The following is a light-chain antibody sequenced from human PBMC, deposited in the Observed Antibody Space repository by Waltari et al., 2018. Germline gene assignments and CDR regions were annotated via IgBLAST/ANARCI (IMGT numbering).Light chain of an antibody. CDR2: DAT. CDR3: QKYGSLPAT. V-gene: IGKV3-20*01. J-gene: IGKJ1*01. Sequence: IVLTQTPGTLSLSSGERATLSCRASQSVSRTLAWYQQKPGQAPRLLIYDATSRATGIPDRFSGSGSGTDFSLTISRLEPEDFAVYYCQKYGSLPATFGQGTKAEIK. CDR1: QSVSRT.